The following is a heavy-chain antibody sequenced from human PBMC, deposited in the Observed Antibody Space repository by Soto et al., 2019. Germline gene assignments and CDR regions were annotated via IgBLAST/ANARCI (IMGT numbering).Heavy chain of an antibody. J-gene: IGHJ6*02. V-gene: IGHV3-23*01. CDR1: GFTFSNYA. CDR2: ISGSVGIT. D-gene: IGHD3-22*01. CDR3: AKGAEVVMNYYYGVDV. Sequence: QPGGSLRLSCAASGFTFSNYAMSWVRQAPGKGLEWVSAISGSVGITYYADSVKGRFTISRDNSKSTLYLQMNSLRAEDTAAYYCAKGAEVVMNYYYGVDVWGQGTTVTVSS.